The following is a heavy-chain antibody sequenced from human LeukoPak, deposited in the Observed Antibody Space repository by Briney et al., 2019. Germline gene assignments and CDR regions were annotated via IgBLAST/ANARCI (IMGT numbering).Heavy chain of an antibody. CDR1: GFTYSHNG. CDR2: IQYDGNTI. Sequence: GGSLRLSCVASGFTYSHNGMHWVRQAPGKGLEWVAFIQYDGNTIFYADSVKGRFTISRDNSKNTLYLQMNSLRADDTAVYYCAKMGTTTTQTTHLDYWGQGTLVTVSS. CDR3: AKMGTTTTQTTHLDY. J-gene: IGHJ4*02. V-gene: IGHV3-30*02. D-gene: IGHD1-7*01.